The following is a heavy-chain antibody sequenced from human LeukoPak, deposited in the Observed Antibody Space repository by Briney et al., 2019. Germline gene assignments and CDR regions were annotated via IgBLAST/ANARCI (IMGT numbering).Heavy chain of an antibody. V-gene: IGHV3-53*01. CDR3: ARDGYGNNHMAG. CDR2: IYSGGTT. CDR1: GFTVISNF. J-gene: IGHJ6*03. Sequence: GGSLRLSCAASGFTVISNFLSWVRQAPGRGLEWVSVIYSGGTTYYADSVKGRFTISRDNSRNTLYLQMNSLRAEDTAVYYCARDGYGNNHMAGCGKGTTVTVSS. D-gene: IGHD1/OR15-1a*01.